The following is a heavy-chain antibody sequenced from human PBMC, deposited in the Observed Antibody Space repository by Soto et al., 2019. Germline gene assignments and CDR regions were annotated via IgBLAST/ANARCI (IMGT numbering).Heavy chain of an antibody. J-gene: IGHJ3*02. CDR2: ISYDGSNK. D-gene: IGHD5-12*01. CDR3: VKAVATVLGCAFDI. CDR1: GFTFTSYG. V-gene: IGHV3-30*18. Sequence: QVQLVESGGGVVQPGRSLRLSCAASGFTFTSYGMHWVRQAPGKGLEWVAVISYDGSNKYYADSVQGRFTISRDNSKNTMYLEMNSLRAEDTAVYHCVKAVATVLGCAFDIWGQGTVVTVSS.